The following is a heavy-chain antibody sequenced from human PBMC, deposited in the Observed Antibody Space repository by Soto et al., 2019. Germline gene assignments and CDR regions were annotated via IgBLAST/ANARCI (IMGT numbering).Heavy chain of an antibody. J-gene: IGHJ6*02. CDR3: ARSRDGYSFYFYYGMDG. D-gene: IGHD4-4*01. CDR2: ILHDGSAE. V-gene: IGHV3-30*03. Sequence: PGGSLRLSCAASGFIFTSYGMHWVRHAPGKGLEWMALILHDGSAEYYADSVKGRFTISRDNSKNTLYLRMNSLTAEDTAVYYCARSRDGYSFYFYYGMDGWGQGTTVTVSS. CDR1: GFIFTSYG.